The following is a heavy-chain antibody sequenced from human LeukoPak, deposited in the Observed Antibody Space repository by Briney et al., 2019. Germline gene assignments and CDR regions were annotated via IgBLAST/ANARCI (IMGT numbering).Heavy chain of an antibody. CDR3: AKDLMVGEGIVVVVAATVFDY. D-gene: IGHD2-15*01. J-gene: IGHJ4*02. Sequence: GGSLRLSCSASGFTFTTYGMNWVRQAPGKGLEWVSGIGGSGTRTYYADSVKGRFTISRDNSKNTLYLQMNSLRDEDTAVYYCAKDLMVGEGIVVVVAATVFDYWGQGTLVTVSS. CDR1: GFTFTTYG. CDR2: IGGSGTRT. V-gene: IGHV3-23*01.